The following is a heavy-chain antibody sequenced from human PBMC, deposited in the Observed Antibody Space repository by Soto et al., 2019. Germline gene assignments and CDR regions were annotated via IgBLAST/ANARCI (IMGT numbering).Heavy chain of an antibody. V-gene: IGHV4-59*01. D-gene: IGHD3-3*01. J-gene: IGHJ3*02. Sequence: PSETLFLTCTFSFGSISSYYWSFIRHPPGNGLYWIGYIYYSGSTNYNPSLKSRVTISVDTSKNQFSLKLSSVTAADTAVYYCARDQGYYDFWSGQHPHAFDIWGQGTMVTVSS. CDR2: IYYSGST. CDR3: ARDQGYYDFWSGQHPHAFDI. CDR1: FGSISSYY.